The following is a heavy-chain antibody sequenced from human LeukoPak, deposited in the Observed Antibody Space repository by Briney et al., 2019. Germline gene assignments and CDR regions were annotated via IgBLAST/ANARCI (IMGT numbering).Heavy chain of an antibody. V-gene: IGHV3-NL1*01. Sequence: GGSLRLSCAASGFTFSRYGMHWVRQAPGKGLEWVSVIYSVGTTYYADSVRGRFTISRDDSKNTLYLQMNSLRAEDTAVYYCARPPGRTGAFDIWGQGTMVTVSS. CDR1: GFTFSRYG. J-gene: IGHJ3*02. D-gene: IGHD3-10*01. CDR2: IYSVGTT. CDR3: ARPPGRTGAFDI.